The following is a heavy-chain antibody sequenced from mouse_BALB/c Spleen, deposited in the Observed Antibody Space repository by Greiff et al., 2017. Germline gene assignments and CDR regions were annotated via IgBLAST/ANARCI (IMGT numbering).Heavy chain of an antibody. CDR1: GFTFSSYG. J-gene: IGHJ4*01. V-gene: IGHV5-6-3*01. Sequence: EVMLVESGGGLVQPGGSLKLSCAASGFTFSSYGMSWVRQTPDKRLELVATINSNGGSTYYPDSVKGRFTISRDNAKNTLYLQMSSLKSEDTAMYYCARDGALGAMDYWGQGTSVTVSS. CDR2: INSNGGST. D-gene: IGHD3-3*01. CDR3: ARDGALGAMDY.